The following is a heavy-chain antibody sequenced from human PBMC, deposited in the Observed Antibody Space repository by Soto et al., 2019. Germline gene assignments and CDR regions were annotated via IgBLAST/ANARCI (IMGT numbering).Heavy chain of an antibody. CDR3: ARLPPIARDTGFPDY. CDR1: PGSLSSYY. D-gene: IGHD2-8*02. Sequence: PSETLSLTCTVSPGSLSSYYWSWIRQPPGNGLYCIGYIYYRVSTNXXPSLKSRXXISVDTSKNHXSLKLXSVTAADTALXYCARLPPIARDTGFPDYWGQGTLVTVX. CDR2: IYYRVST. J-gene: IGHJ4*02. V-gene: IGHV4-59*08.